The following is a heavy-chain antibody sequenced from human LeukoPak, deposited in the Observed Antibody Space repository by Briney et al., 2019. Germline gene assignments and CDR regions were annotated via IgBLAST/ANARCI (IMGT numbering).Heavy chain of an antibody. V-gene: IGHV4-59*01. CDR2: IYYSGST. CDR3: ARDDGGSGWFDP. Sequence: SETLSLTCTVSGGSTSSYYWSWIRQPPGKGLEWIGYIYYSGSTNYNPSLKSRVTMSVDTSKNQFSLKLSSVTAADTAVYYCARDDGGSGWFDPWGQGTLVTVSS. D-gene: IGHD3-10*01. J-gene: IGHJ5*02. CDR1: GGSTSSYY.